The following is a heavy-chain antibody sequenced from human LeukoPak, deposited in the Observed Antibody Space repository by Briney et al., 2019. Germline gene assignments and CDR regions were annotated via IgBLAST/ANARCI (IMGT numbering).Heavy chain of an antibody. Sequence: GGSLRLSCAASGFTFSSYSMNWVRQAPGKGLEWVSSISSSSSYIYYADSVKGRFTISRDNAKNSLYLQMNSLRAEDTAVYYCARSGYYYDSSGYYPWTYYYHMDVWGKGTTVTVSS. J-gene: IGHJ6*03. CDR1: GFTFSSYS. CDR2: ISSSSSYI. V-gene: IGHV3-21*01. D-gene: IGHD3-22*01. CDR3: ARSGYYYDSSGYYPWTYYYHMDV.